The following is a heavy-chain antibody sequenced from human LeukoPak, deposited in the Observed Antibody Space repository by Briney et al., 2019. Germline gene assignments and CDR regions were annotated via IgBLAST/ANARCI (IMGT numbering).Heavy chain of an antibody. CDR3: VKERNSSGWFLNY. D-gene: IGHD6-19*01. CDR1: GFTFSSYV. CDR2: TSGSGTST. Sequence: GGSLRLSCAASGFTFSSYVMSWVRQAPGKGLEWVSATSGSGTSTFYADSVKGRFTISRDNSKNTLFLQMNSLRAEDTAVYYCVKERNSSGWFLNYWGQGTLVTVSS. J-gene: IGHJ4*02. V-gene: IGHV3-23*01.